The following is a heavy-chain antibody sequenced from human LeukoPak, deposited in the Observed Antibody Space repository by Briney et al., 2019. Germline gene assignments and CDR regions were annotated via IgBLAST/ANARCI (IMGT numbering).Heavy chain of an antibody. Sequence: ASVKVSCKASGYTFTSYYMHWVRQAPGQGLEWMGIINPSGGSTSYAQKFQGRVTMTRDTSTSTVYMELSSLRSEDTAVYYCARSRDPITMIVVVMEGDTFDIWGQGTMVTVSS. CDR2: INPSGGST. D-gene: IGHD3-22*01. CDR1: GYTFTSYY. CDR3: ARSRDPITMIVVVMEGDTFDI. J-gene: IGHJ3*02. V-gene: IGHV1-46*01.